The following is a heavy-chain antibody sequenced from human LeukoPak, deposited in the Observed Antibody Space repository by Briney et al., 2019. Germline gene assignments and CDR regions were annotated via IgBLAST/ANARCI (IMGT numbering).Heavy chain of an antibody. CDR2: IIPIFGTA. Sequence: SVKVSCKASGGTFSSYAISWVHQAPGQGLEWMGGIIPIFGTANYAQKFQGRVTITADESTSTAYMELSSLRSEDTAVYYCARDSEQWLVAEHLPFDYWGQGTLVTVSS. V-gene: IGHV1-69*13. J-gene: IGHJ4*02. CDR1: GGTFSSYA. D-gene: IGHD6-19*01. CDR3: ARDSEQWLVAEHLPFDY.